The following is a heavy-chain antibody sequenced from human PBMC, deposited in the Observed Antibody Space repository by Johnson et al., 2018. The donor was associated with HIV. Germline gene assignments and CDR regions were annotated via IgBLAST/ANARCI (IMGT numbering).Heavy chain of an antibody. J-gene: IGHJ3*02. CDR1: GFTFSGYG. D-gene: IGHD3-3*01. Sequence: QVQLVESGGGAVQPGKSLRLACAASGFTFSGYGMHWVRQAPGKGLEWVAVISYDGSNKYYADSVKGRFTISRDNSKNTLYLQMNSLRAEDTALYYCAKDLRGFECEEWASDDYDFGRDLPCQDPRGVVGIFDIWGQGTKVTVSA. CDR3: AKDLRGFECEEWASDDYDFGRDLPCQDPRGVVGIFDI. V-gene: IGHV3-30*18. CDR2: ISYDGSNK.